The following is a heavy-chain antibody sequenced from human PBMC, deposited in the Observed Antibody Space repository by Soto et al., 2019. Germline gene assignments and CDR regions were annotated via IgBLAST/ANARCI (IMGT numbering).Heavy chain of an antibody. J-gene: IGHJ4*02. Sequence: PSETLSLTCSVSGASIYNGGYFWSWIRQSPGKGLEWIGHIHNSGSPYNNPSLKSRVTISADTSMNQFSLALTSVTAADTAMYFCARRHGLDIDAYYWGQGILVTVSS. D-gene: IGHD3-10*01. V-gene: IGHV4-30-4*01. CDR1: GASIYNGGYF. CDR3: ARRHGLDIDAYY. CDR2: IHNSGSP.